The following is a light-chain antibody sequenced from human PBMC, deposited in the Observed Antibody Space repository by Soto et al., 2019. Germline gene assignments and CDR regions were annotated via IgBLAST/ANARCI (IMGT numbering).Light chain of an antibody. CDR3: CSYAGSYNVA. J-gene: IGLJ2*01. Sequence: QSALTQPRSVSGSPGQSVTISCTGTSRDVGGYNYVSWYQQYPGKAPRLMIYDVTKRPSGVPDRFSGSKSGNTASLTISGXXXXXXXXYFCCSYAGSYNVAFGGGTKLTV. CDR1: SRDVGGYNY. CDR2: DVT. V-gene: IGLV2-11*01.